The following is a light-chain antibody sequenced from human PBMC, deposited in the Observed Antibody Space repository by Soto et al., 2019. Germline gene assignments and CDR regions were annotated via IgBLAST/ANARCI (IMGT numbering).Light chain of an antibody. CDR1: SSDVGGYNY. V-gene: IGLV2-14*01. Sequence: QSVLTQPASVSGSPGQSITISCTGTSSDVGGYNYVSWYQQHPGKAPKLMIYDVSNRLSGVSNRFSGSKSGNTASLTISGLQAEDKADYYCSSYTSSSTVVFGGGTQLTVL. J-gene: IGLJ2*01. CDR3: SSYTSSSTVV. CDR2: DVS.